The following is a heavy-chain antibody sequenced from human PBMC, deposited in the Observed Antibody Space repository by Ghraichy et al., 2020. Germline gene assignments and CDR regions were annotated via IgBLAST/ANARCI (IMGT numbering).Heavy chain of an antibody. D-gene: IGHD1-26*01. CDR3: ARNRAGLVGATPDY. J-gene: IGHJ4*02. CDR1: GFTFSDHS. CDR2: ISASTTTI. Sequence: GGSLRLSCVASGFTFSDHSMNWVRQAPGKGLEWVSYISASTTTIYYAESVKGRFTISRDNAKNSLYLQMNSLGDEDTALYYCARNRAGLVGATPDYWGQGTLVTVSS. V-gene: IGHV3-48*02.